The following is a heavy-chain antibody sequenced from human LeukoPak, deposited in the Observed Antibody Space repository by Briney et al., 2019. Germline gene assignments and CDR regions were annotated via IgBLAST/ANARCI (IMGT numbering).Heavy chain of an antibody. CDR1: GGSISSYY. CDR2: IYYSGST. CDR3: ARYCSSTSCHNGAFDI. V-gene: IGHV4-59*01. D-gene: IGHD2-2*01. J-gene: IGHJ3*02. Sequence: SETLSLTCTVSGGSISSYYWSWIRQPPGKGLEWIGFIYYSGSTNYNPSLKSRVTISVDTSKDQFSLKLSSVTAADTAVYYRARYCSSTSCHNGAFDIWGQGTMVTVSS.